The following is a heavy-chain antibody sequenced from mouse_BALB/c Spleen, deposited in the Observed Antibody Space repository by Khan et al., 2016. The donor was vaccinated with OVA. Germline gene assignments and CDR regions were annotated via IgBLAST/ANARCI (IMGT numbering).Heavy chain of an antibody. D-gene: IGHD2-14*01. CDR2: INTYTGEP. Sequence: QIQLVQSGPELKKPGETVKISCKASGYTFTNYGMNWVKQAPGKGLKWMGWINTYTGEPTYADDFKGRFAFSLETSASTAYLQINNLKNEDTATYVCARVGYNGTMDYWGQGTSVTGAS. CDR3: ARVGYNGTMDY. CDR1: GYTFTNYG. J-gene: IGHJ4*01. V-gene: IGHV9-3-1*01.